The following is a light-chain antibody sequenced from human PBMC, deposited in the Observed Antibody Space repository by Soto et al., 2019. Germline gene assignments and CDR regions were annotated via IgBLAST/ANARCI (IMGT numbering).Light chain of an antibody. V-gene: IGKV3-15*01. CDR2: GAS. Sequence: EIVMTQSPATLSVSPGERATLSCRASQSVSSNLACYQQKPGQAPRLLIYGASTSATGIPARFSGSGSGTEFTLTISSLQSEDFAVYYCQQYNNWPRTFGQGTRLEI. CDR3: QQYNNWPRT. J-gene: IGKJ5*01. CDR1: QSVSSN.